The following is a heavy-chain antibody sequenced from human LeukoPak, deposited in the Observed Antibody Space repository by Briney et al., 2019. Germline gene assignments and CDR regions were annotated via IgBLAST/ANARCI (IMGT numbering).Heavy chain of an antibody. CDR2: ISGSAVDT. CDR1: GFTFSSYA. J-gene: IGHJ4*02. CDR3: AKDSMVRGVIIPI. V-gene: IGHV3-23*01. D-gene: IGHD3-10*01. Sequence: PGRSLRLSCAASGFTFSSYAMHWVRQAPGKGLEWASAISGSAVDTWYADSVKGRFTISRDNSKDTLYLQMNSLRAEDTAVYYCAKDSMVRGVIIPIWGQGTLVTVSS.